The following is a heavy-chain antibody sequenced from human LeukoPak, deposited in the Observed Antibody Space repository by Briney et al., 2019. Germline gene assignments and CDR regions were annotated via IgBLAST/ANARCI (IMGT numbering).Heavy chain of an antibody. CDR2: ISYDGSNK. Sequence: PGRSLRLSCAASGFTFSSYGMHWVRQAPGKGLEWVAVISYDGSNKYYADSVKGRFTISRDNSKNTLYLQMNSLRAEDTAVYYCARDQVGNYYDSSGYDYWGQGTLVTVSS. J-gene: IGHJ4*02. CDR3: ARDQVGNYYDSSGYDY. V-gene: IGHV3-30*03. D-gene: IGHD3-22*01. CDR1: GFTFSSYG.